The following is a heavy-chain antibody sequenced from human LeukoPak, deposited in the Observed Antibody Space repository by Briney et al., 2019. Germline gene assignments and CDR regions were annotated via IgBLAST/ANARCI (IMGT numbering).Heavy chain of an antibody. V-gene: IGHV4-59*08. CDR2: IPHTGTT. CDR1: GGSILTYS. J-gene: IGHJ4*02. Sequence: PSETLSLTCIVSGGSILTYSWNWIRQSPGKGLEWIGYIPHTGTTSYRSSLKSRATISVDSSKNQLSLKLASVTAADTAVYFCARWDDSAWAFGSWGPGTLVTVSS. CDR3: ARWDDSAWAFGS. D-gene: IGHD6-19*01.